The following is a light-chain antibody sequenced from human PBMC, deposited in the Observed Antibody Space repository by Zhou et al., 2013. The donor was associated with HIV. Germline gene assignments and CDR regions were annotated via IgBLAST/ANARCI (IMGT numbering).Light chain of an antibody. J-gene: IGKJ4*01. CDR3: QQYGTSPFT. Sequence: EIVLTQSPGTLSLSPGERATLSCRASQSVSSSYLAWYQLKPGQAPRLLIYGASTRATGIPDRFVGSGSGTDFSLTISRLEPEDFAEFFCQQYGTSPFTFGGGTKVEIQ. V-gene: IGKV3-20*01. CDR1: QSVSSSY. CDR2: GAS.